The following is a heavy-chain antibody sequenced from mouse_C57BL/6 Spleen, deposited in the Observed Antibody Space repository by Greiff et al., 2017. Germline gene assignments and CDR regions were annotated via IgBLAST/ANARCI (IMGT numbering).Heavy chain of an antibody. Sequence: QVQLKQPGAELVMPGASVKLSCKASGYTFTSYWMHWVKQRPGQGLEWIGEIDPSDSYTNYNQKFKGKSTLTVDKSSSTAYMQLSSLTSEDSAVYYCARTYGYDYDDYAMDYWGQGTSVTVSS. D-gene: IGHD2-4*01. V-gene: IGHV1-69*01. CDR2: IDPSDSYT. J-gene: IGHJ4*01. CDR1: GYTFTSYW. CDR3: ARTYGYDYDDYAMDY.